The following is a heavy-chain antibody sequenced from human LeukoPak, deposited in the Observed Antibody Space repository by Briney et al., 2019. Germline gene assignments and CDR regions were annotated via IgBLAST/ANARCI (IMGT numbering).Heavy chain of an antibody. V-gene: IGHV3-7*01. CDR3: ARDGGYCYGITCPGDY. CDR1: GFTFKRVW. J-gene: IGHJ4*01. Sequence: GGSLRLSCAASGFTFKRVWMSWLRQAPGKGLEWVANINLDGSKTHYIDSVEGRFTISRDNTKNSLYLQMNSLTVDDTAVCYCARDGGYCYGITCPGDYWGLGTLVTVSS. D-gene: IGHD2/OR15-2a*01. CDR2: INLDGSKT.